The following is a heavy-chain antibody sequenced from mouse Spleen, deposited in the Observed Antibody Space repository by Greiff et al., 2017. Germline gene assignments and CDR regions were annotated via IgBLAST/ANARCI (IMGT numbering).Heavy chain of an antibody. CDR3: ARNYGYLYAMDY. CDR2: IDPANGNT. V-gene: IGHV14-3*01. CDR1: GFNIKNTY. D-gene: IGHD1-2*01. J-gene: IGHJ4*01. Sequence: EVKLMESGAELVRPGASVKLSCTASGFNIKNTYMHWVKQRPEPGLEWIGRIDPANGNTKYAPKFQGKATITADTSSHTAYLQLSSLTSEDTAIYYCARNYGYLYAMDYWGQGTSVTVSS.